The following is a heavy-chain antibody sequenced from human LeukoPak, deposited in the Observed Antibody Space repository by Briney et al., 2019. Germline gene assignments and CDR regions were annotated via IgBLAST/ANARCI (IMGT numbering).Heavy chain of an antibody. CDR3: ARDNNWNYPDY. CDR2: ISGDGSST. J-gene: IGHJ4*02. V-gene: IGHV3-74*01. Sequence: GGSLRLSCAASGFTFSNHWMHWVRQAPGKGLVWVSRISGDGSSTRYADSVKGRFTISRDNAKNTLSLQMNSLRAEDTAVYYCARDNNWNYPDYWGQGTLVTVSS. CDR1: GFTFSNHW. D-gene: IGHD1-7*01.